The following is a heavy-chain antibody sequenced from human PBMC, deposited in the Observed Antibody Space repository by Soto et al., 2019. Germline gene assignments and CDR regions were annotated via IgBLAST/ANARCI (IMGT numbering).Heavy chain of an antibody. CDR3: VFGDCTSTSCSYYFYGLDV. J-gene: IGHJ6*02. CDR2: ILPIFGSP. Sequence: QVQLVQSGAEVKKPGSSVKVSCKASGGSFRRYAISWVRQAPGQGLEWMGGILPIFGSPSHAQKFQGRATITADESTSTAYLELTSLTSEDTAMYYCVFGDCTSTSCSYYFYGLDVWGQETTVTVSS. CDR1: GGSFRRYA. V-gene: IGHV1-69*01. D-gene: IGHD2-2*01.